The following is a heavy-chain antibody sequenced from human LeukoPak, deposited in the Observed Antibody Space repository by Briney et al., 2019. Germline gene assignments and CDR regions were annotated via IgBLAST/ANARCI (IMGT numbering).Heavy chain of an antibody. Sequence: PGGSLRLSCAASGFIFSSYEMNWVRQAPGKGLEWVSYISSSGSSIFYADSVKGRFTISIDDAENSLYLQMNSLRVEDTAVYYCAGGQELELNYFEYWGQGTLVTVSS. CDR2: ISSSGSSI. CDR1: GFIFSSYE. D-gene: IGHD1-7*01. V-gene: IGHV3-48*03. CDR3: AGGQELELNYFEY. J-gene: IGHJ4*02.